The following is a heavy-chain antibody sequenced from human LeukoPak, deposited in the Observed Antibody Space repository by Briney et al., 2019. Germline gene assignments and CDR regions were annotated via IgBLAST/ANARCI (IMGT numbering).Heavy chain of an antibody. J-gene: IGHJ5*02. CDR2: INHSGST. Sequence: PSETLSLTCAVYGGSFSGYYWSWIRQPPGKGLEWIGEINHSGSTNYNPSLKSRVTISVDTSKNQFSLKLSSVTAADTAVYYCARGARIVVVPAAKRFDPWGQGTLVIVSS. V-gene: IGHV4-34*01. D-gene: IGHD2-2*01. CDR1: GGSFSGYY. CDR3: ARGARIVVVPAAKRFDP.